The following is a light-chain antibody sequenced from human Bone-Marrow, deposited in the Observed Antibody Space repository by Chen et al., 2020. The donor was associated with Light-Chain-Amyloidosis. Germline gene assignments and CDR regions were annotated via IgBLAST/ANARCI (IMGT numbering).Light chain of an antibody. CDR3: SSYAITNTLV. J-gene: IGLJ1*01. CDR2: EVI. V-gene: IGLV2-14*01. CDR1: SSDVGGDNQ. Sequence: SALTPPASVSGSPGQATTFSCTGTSSDVGGDNQVSWYQQHPAKAPKLLIYEVISRPSWVPDRFSGSNSDNAASLTVSGLQTEDEADYFCSSYAITNTLVFGGGTRVTVL.